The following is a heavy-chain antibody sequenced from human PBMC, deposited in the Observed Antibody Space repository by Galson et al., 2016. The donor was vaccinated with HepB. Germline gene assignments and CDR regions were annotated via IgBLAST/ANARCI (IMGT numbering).Heavy chain of an antibody. V-gene: IGHV3-23*01. D-gene: IGHD1-26*01. J-gene: IGHJ4*02. CDR3: VKGTPGSSLDS. Sequence: SLRLSCAASGFTFRNSAMSWVRQAPGKGLEWVSTISGNSVTAYFADSVKGRFTFSRSNSKNTLYLQMNSLRAADTAVYYCVKGTPGSSLDSWGQGTLVTVSS. CDR2: ISGNSVTA. CDR1: GFTFRNSA.